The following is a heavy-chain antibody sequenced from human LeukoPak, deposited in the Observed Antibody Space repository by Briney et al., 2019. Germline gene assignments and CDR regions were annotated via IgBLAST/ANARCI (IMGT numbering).Heavy chain of an antibody. CDR2: IYDSGST. Sequence: PSEALSLTCTVSGGSISSGAYYWSWIRQHPGKGLEWIGHIYDSGSTYYNPSLKSRVTISVDTSKNQFSLKLSSVTAADTAVYCWGGGGGDYYGSGSCDYWGQGTLVTVSS. D-gene: IGHD3-10*01. J-gene: IGHJ4*02. CDR3: GGGGGDYYGSGSCDY. V-gene: IGHV4-31*03. CDR1: GGSISSGAYY.